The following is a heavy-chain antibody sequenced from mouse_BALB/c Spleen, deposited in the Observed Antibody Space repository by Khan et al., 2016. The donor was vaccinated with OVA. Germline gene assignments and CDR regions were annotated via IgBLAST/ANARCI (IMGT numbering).Heavy chain of an antibody. Sequence: VQLQQSGAELVRPGALVKLSCKASGFNIKDYYIHWVKQRPEQGLEWIGWIDPENDNTIYDPKFQAKAIITADTSSNTAYLQRSSLASEDTAVYYCASAGYSAWLAYWGQGTLVTVSA. CDR1: GFNIKDYY. CDR3: ASAGYSAWLAY. CDR2: IDPENDNT. J-gene: IGHJ3*01. V-gene: IGHV14-1*02.